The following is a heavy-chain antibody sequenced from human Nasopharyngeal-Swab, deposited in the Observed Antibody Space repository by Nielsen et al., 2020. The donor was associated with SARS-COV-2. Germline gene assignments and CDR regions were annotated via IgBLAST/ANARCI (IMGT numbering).Heavy chain of an antibody. J-gene: IGHJ4*02. Sequence: GESLKISCAASGFIFSASAIHWVRQASGKGLEWVGRIGAKAHNYATTYGASVQGRFTISRDDSKNTAFLQRDSLKTEDTALYYCTTDFYFDYWGQGTLVTVSS. CDR1: GFIFSASA. V-gene: IGHV3-73*01. CDR3: TTDFYFDY. CDR2: IGAKAHNYAT.